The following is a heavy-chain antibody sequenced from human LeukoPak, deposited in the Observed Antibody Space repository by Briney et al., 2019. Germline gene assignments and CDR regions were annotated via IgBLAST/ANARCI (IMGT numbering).Heavy chain of an antibody. Sequence: SETLSLTCTVSGVSISSYYWSWIRQPPGKGLEWIGYIYYSGSTNYNPSLKSRVTISVDTSKNQFSLKLSSVTAADTAVYYCARLTRRGGGGDDYWGQGTLVTVSS. CDR3: ARLTRRGGGGDDY. CDR1: GVSISSYY. CDR2: IYYSGST. J-gene: IGHJ4*02. D-gene: IGHD4/OR15-4a*01. V-gene: IGHV4-59*01.